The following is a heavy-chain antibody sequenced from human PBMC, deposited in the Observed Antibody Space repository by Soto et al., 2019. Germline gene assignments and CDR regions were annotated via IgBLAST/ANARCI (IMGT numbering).Heavy chain of an antibody. J-gene: IGHJ4*02. Sequence: SETLSLTCTVSGGSISSYYWSWIRQPPGKGLEWIGYIYYSGSTNYNPSLKSRVTISVDTSKNQFSLKLSSVTAADTAVYYCARDEDSGYYYYDYWGQGTPVTVSS. CDR1: GGSISSYY. CDR2: IYYSGST. V-gene: IGHV4-59*01. CDR3: ARDEDSGYYYYDY. D-gene: IGHD3-22*01.